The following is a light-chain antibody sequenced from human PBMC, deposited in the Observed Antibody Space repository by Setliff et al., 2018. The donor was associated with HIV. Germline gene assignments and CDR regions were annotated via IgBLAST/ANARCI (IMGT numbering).Light chain of an antibody. J-gene: IGLJ1*01. CDR1: SSNFGAGYD. Sequence: GTISCTGSSSNFGAGYDVHWYQQLPGTAPKLLISGNNNRPSGVPDRFSGSKSGTSASLAITGLQAEDEADYYCQSYDSSLSAYVFGTGTKVTVL. CDR3: QSYDSSLSAYV. V-gene: IGLV1-40*01. CDR2: GNN.